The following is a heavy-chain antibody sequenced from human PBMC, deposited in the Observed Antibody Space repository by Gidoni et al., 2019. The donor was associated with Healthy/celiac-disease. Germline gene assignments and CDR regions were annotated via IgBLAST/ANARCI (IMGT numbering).Heavy chain of an antibody. CDR3: AKPLVPAAHDAFDI. D-gene: IGHD2-2*01. CDR1: EYTVRSYG. V-gene: IGHV3-30*18. J-gene: IGHJ3*02. Sequence: QVQLVESGGGVVQPGCSWGLSCAASEYTVRSYGMHWVRQAPGKGLEWVAVISYDGSNKYYADSVKGRFTISRDNSKNTLYLQMNSLRAEDTAVYYCAKPLVPAAHDAFDIWGQGTMVTVSS. CDR2: ISYDGSNK.